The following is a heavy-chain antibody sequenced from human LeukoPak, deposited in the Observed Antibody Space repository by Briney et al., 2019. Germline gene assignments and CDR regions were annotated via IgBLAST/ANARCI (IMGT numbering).Heavy chain of an antibody. CDR3: ARDPNDSSGYFGFDFDY. D-gene: IGHD3-22*01. CDR1: GFTFSSYG. J-gene: IGHJ4*02. CDR2: IWYDGRNK. Sequence: GGSLRLSCAASGFTFSSYGMHWVRQAPGKGLEWVAVIWYDGRNKYYADSVKGRFTISRDNSKNMLYLQMNSLRAEDTAVYYCARDPNDSSGYFGFDFDYWGQGTLVTVSS. V-gene: IGHV3-33*01.